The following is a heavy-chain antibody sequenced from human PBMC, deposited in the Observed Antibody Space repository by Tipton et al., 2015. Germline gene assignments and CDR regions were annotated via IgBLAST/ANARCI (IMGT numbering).Heavy chain of an antibody. CDR1: GGSITSGGFY. CDR3: AREVWYYDSTGYDY. Sequence: TLSLTCTVSGGSITSGGFYWSWIRQTPGKGLEWIGEIHHGGSTNYNPSLKSRVTMSVDTSKNQFSLHLSSVTAADTAVYYCAREVWYYDSTGYDYWGQGTLVTVSS. D-gene: IGHD3-22*01. J-gene: IGHJ4*02. CDR2: IHHGGST. V-gene: IGHV4-61*08.